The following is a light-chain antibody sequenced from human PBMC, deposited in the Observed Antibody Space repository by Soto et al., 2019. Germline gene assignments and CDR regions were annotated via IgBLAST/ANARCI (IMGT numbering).Light chain of an antibody. V-gene: IGLV1-47*01. CDR2: RNN. CDR1: SSNIGSNY. CDR3: AAWDDSRSVV. J-gene: IGLJ2*01. Sequence: QSVLTQPPSASGTPGQRVTISCSGSSSNIGSNYVYWYQQLPGTAPKLLIYRNNQRHSGVPDRFSGSKSGTSASLAISGLRSEDEADYYCAAWDDSRSVVFGGGTQLTVL.